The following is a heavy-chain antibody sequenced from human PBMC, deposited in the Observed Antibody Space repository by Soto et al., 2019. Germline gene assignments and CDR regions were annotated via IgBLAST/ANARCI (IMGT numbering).Heavy chain of an antibody. J-gene: IGHJ5*02. Sequence: GGSLRLSCAASGFTFSSYWMHWVRQAPGKGLVWVSRINREGSSTSYADSVKGRFSISRDNAKNTLYLQMNSLRAEDTAVDYCARGGYCSSSSCNNWLDPWGQGTLVTVSS. CDR2: INREGSST. CDR3: ARGGYCSSSSCNNWLDP. V-gene: IGHV3-74*01. CDR1: GFTFSSYW. D-gene: IGHD2-2*01.